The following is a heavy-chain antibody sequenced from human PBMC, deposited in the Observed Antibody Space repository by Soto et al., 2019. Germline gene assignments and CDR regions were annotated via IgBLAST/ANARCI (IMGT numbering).Heavy chain of an antibody. D-gene: IGHD3-10*01. Sequence: QVQLQESGPGLVKPSETLSLSCTVSGGSISSYYWSWFRQSPGKRMEWIGYVHHSWGSSYNPSLQRRVAISLAPSKSQFSLKVPSVPATDTAVYYCARQGFGPLHSLVDVWGQGTTVTVSS. V-gene: IGHV4-59*08. CDR1: GGSISSYY. CDR3: ARQGFGPLHSLVDV. CDR2: VHHSWGS. J-gene: IGHJ6*02.